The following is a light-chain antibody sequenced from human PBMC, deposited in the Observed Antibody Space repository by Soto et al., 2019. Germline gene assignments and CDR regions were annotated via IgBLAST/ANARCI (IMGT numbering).Light chain of an antibody. CDR1: QSINTRY. CDR3: QQYDDSARYK. V-gene: IGKV3-20*01. Sequence: EIVLTQSPGTLSLSPGERATLSCRASQSINTRYSAWYQQKPGQPPRLLIYATSSRAPGIPDRFSGSWSGTYFTLTISRLEPEDFAVYYCQQYDDSARYKFGQGTNLDIK. CDR2: ATS. J-gene: IGKJ2*01.